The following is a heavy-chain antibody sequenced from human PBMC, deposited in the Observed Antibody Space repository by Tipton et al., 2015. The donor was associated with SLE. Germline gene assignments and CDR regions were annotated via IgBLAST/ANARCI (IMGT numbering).Heavy chain of an antibody. J-gene: IGHJ3*01. D-gene: IGHD1-14*01. V-gene: IGHV4-39*07. Sequence: TLSLTCTDSGASLASKSHYWGWFRQPPGKRPEWIGTFYYTGTTYYNLSLRSRVTISMVTSENQFSLNVSPVTAADTAVYYCARHISISYDVFDVWSQGTMVTVSS. CDR1: GASLASKSHY. CDR3: ARHISISYDVFDV. CDR2: FYYTGTT.